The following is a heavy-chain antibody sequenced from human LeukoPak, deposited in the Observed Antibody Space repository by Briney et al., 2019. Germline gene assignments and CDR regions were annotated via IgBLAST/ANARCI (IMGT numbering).Heavy chain of an antibody. D-gene: IGHD2-2*01. J-gene: IGHJ4*02. V-gene: IGHV3-66*01. CDR3: AKRYCSSTSCSFFDY. CDR2: IYSGGST. CDR1: GFTVSSNY. Sequence: GGSLRLSCAASGFTVSSNYMSWVRQAPGKGLEWVSVIYSGGSTYYADSVKGRFTISRDNSKNTLYLQMNSLRAEDTAVYHCAKRYCSSTSCSFFDYWGQGTLVTVSS.